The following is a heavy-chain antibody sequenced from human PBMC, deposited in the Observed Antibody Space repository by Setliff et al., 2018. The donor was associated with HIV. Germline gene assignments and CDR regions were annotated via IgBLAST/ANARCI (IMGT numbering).Heavy chain of an antibody. D-gene: IGHD5-18*01. J-gene: IGHJ4*02. CDR1: NVSINSYY. V-gene: IGHV4-59*08. CDR2: IYKSGST. Sequence: SETLSLTCTVSNVSINSYYWSWIRQPPGKGLEWIGYIYKSGSTNYSPSPKSRVTISPGTSKNQFSLKLTSVTAADTAVYYCARLSDTAMASFDSWGQGILVTVSS. CDR3: ARLSDTAMASFDS.